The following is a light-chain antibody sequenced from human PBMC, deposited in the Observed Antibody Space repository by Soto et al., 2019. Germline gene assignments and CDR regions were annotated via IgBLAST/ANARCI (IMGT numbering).Light chain of an antibody. V-gene: IGKV3-20*01. CDR3: QQYGSSPYT. CDR1: QSVSSTY. Sequence: EIVLTQSPGTLSLSPGERATLSCRASQSVSSTYLAWYQQKPGQAPRLLIYGASIRATGVPDRFSGSGSGTDFTLTISRLEPEGFAVYYCQQYGSSPYTFGQGTKLEIK. J-gene: IGKJ2*01. CDR2: GAS.